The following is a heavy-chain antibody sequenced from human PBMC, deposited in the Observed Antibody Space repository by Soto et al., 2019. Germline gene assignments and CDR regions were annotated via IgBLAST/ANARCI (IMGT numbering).Heavy chain of an antibody. D-gene: IGHD2-15*01. V-gene: IGHV3-23*01. Sequence: PGGSLRLSCVASGFTFSSYAMSWVRQAPGKGLEWVSGITGGGGNTFYVDSVKGRFTISRDNAKNTLYLQMQSLRDEDTARYFCANKRWDVYADNGSRYSHYGMDVWGQGTLVTVSS. J-gene: IGHJ4*02. CDR2: ITGGGGNT. CDR3: ANKRWDVYADNGSRYSHYGMDV. CDR1: GFTFSSYA.